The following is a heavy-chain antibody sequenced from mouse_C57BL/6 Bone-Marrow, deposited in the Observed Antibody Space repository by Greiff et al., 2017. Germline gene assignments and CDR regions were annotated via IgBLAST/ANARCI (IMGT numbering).Heavy chain of an antibody. D-gene: IGHD1-1*02. V-gene: IGHV1-82*01. CDR2: IYPGDGDT. Sequence: QVQLQQSGPELAKPGASVKISCKASGYAFSSSCMSWVKQRTGQGLEWIGRIYPGDGDTNYNGKFKGKATLTADKSSSTAYMQLSSLTSEDSAVYFCASGGGDAWFAYWGQGTLVTVSA. CDR1: GYAFSSSC. J-gene: IGHJ3*01. CDR3: ASGGGDAWFAY.